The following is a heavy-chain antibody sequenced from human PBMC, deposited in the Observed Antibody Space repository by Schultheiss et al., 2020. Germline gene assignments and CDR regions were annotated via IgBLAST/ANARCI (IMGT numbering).Heavy chain of an antibody. CDR2: INHSGST. D-gene: IGHD4-17*01. Sequence: SETLSLTCTVSGGSISSYYWSWIRQPPGKGLEWIGEINHSGSTNYNPSLKSRVTISVDTSKNQFSLKLSSVTAADTAVYYCARTHGDPYVGYFDYWGQGTLVTVSS. CDR3: ARTHGDPYVGYFDY. CDR1: GGSISSYY. J-gene: IGHJ4*02. V-gene: IGHV4-34*01.